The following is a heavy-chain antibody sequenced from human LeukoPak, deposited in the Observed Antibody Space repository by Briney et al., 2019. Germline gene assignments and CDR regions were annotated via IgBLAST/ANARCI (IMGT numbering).Heavy chain of an antibody. V-gene: IGHV3-30*02. CDR1: GFTFSSYG. D-gene: IGHD1-26*01. Sequence: GGSLRLSCAASGFTFSSYGMHWVRQAPGKGLEWVAFIRYDGSNKYYADSVKGRFTISRDNSKNTLYLQMNSLRAEDTAVYYCAKVMFGTLWELPHDAFDIWGQGTMVTVSS. CDR3: AKVMFGTLWELPHDAFDI. CDR2: IRYDGSNK. J-gene: IGHJ3*02.